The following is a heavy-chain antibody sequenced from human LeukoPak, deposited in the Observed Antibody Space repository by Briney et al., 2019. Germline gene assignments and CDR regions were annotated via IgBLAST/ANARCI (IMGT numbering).Heavy chain of an antibody. Sequence: ASVKVSCKTSGYIFTGYWIHWVRQAPGQGLECMGFINPNSGNTNYAQKFQGRVTMTRDMSISTAYLELSSLTSDDTAVYYCAREMRPATTTLVAYWGQGTLVTVSS. CDR2: INPNSGNT. CDR3: AREMRPATTTLVAY. J-gene: IGHJ4*02. CDR1: GYIFTGYW. V-gene: IGHV1-2*02. D-gene: IGHD1-1*01.